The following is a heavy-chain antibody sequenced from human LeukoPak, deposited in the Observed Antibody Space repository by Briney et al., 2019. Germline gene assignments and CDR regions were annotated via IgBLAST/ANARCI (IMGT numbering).Heavy chain of an antibody. D-gene: IGHD2-2*01. CDR1: GGSFSGYY. Sequence: SETLSLTCAVYGGSFSGYYWSWIRQPPGKGLEWIGEINHSGSTNYNPSLKSRVTISVDTSKNQFSLKLSSVTAADTAVHYCARGLYIVVVPAAINLDWFDPWGQGTLVTVSS. CDR3: ARGLYIVVVPAAINLDWFDP. V-gene: IGHV4-34*01. CDR2: INHSGST. J-gene: IGHJ5*02.